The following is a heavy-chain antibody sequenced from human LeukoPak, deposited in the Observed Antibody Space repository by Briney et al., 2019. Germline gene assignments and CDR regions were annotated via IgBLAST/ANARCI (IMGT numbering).Heavy chain of an antibody. CDR3: AITGYSSSYDY. CDR1: SGSFSGYY. V-gene: IGHV4-34*01. Sequence: SETPSLTCAVYSGSFSGYYWSWIRQPPGKGLEWIGEINHSGSTNYNPSLKSRVTISVDTSKNQFSLKLSSVTAADTAVYYCAITGYSSSYDYWGQGTLVTVSS. D-gene: IGHD6-13*01. CDR2: INHSGST. J-gene: IGHJ4*02.